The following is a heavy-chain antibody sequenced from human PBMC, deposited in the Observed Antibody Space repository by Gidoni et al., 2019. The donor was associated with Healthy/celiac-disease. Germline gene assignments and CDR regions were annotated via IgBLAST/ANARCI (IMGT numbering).Heavy chain of an antibody. Sequence: QLQLQESGPGLVKPSETLSLTCTVSGGSISSRSYYWGWIRQPPGKGLEWIGSIYYNGSTYYNPSLKSRVTISVDTSKNQFSLKLSSVTAADTAVYYCARETRVAARPNYYYGMDVWGQGTTVTVSS. J-gene: IGHJ6*02. CDR3: ARETRVAARPNYYYGMDV. D-gene: IGHD6-6*01. V-gene: IGHV4-39*07. CDR2: IYYNGST. CDR1: GGSISSRSYY.